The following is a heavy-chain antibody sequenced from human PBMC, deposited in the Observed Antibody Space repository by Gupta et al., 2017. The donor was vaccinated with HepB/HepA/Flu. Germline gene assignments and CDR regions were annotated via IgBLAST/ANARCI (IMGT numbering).Heavy chain of an antibody. CDR3: ALYSSGWYSVDY. D-gene: IGHD6-19*01. CDR1: GGSISSSSYY. V-gene: IGHV4-39*01. Sequence: QLQLQESGPGLVKPSETLSLTCTVSGGSISSSSYYWGWIRQPPGKGLEWIGSIYNSGSTDYNPSLKSRVTISVDTSKNQFSLKLSSVTAADTAVYYCALYSSGWYSVDYWGQGTLVTVSS. J-gene: IGHJ4*02. CDR2: IYNSGST.